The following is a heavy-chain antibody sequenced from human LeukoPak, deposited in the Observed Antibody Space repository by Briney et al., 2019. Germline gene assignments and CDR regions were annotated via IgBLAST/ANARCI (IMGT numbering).Heavy chain of an antibody. J-gene: IGHJ4*02. V-gene: IGHV4-34*01. CDR3: ATYCSVTNCHAGLDY. Sequence: SETLSLTCAVAGGSFGYFWSWIRQPPGKGLEWIGEINPSGVVHYNPSLKSRVSISIDTSKNQFSLNLNSVTAADTAIYYCATYCSVTNCHAGLDYWGQGTLVTVSS. CDR2: INPSGVV. CDR1: GGSFGYF. D-gene: IGHD2-2*01.